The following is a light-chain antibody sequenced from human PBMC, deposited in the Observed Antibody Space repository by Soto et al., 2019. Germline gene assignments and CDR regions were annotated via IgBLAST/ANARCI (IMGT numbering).Light chain of an antibody. CDR1: SSDVGGYNF. V-gene: IGLV2-11*01. CDR3: CSYAGSVTWV. J-gene: IGLJ2*01. Sequence: QSVLTQPRSVSGSPGQSVTISCTGSSSDVGGYNFVSWYQQHPAKAPKLMIYDVSKRPSGVPDRFSGSKSGNTASLTISGLQAEDEADYYCCSYAGSVTWVFGGGTKLTVL. CDR2: DVS.